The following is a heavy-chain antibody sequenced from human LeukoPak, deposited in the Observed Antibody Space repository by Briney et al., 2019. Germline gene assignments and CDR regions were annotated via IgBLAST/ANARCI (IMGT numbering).Heavy chain of an antibody. V-gene: IGHV3-21*01. D-gene: IGHD4-17*01. CDR2: ISSSSSYI. CDR1: EFTFSSYT. CDR3: ARMNFYGDYCDY. J-gene: IGHJ4*02. Sequence: PGGSLRLSCAASEFTFSSYTMKWVRQAPGKGLEWVSSISSSSSYIYYADSVKGRFTISRDNAKNSLHLQMNSLRAEDTAVYYCARMNFYGDYCDYWGQGTLVAVSS.